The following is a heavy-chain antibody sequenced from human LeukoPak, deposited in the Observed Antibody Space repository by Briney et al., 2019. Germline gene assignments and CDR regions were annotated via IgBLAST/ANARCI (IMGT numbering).Heavy chain of an antibody. CDR2: IYPDDSDT. Sequence: GGSLKISCKTSGYSFTTYWIGWVRQMPGTGLEWVGAIYPDDSDTRYSPSFQGQVIISADRSIRTAYLQWNTLKTSDTAMYYCVRQRGASGTINHFDPWDQGTLVTVSS. CDR1: GYSFTTYW. V-gene: IGHV5-51*01. D-gene: IGHD3-10*01. J-gene: IGHJ5*02. CDR3: VRQRGASGTINHFDP.